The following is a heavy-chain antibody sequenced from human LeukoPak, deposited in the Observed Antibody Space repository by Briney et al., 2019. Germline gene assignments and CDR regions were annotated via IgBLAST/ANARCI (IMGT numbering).Heavy chain of an antibody. CDR3: AIYSSSSVFDAFDI. Sequence: SVKVSCKASGGTFSSYAISWVRQAPGQGLEWMGGIIPIFGTANYAQKFQGRVTITADESTSTAYMELSSLRSEDTAVYYCAIYSSSSVFDAFDIWGQGTMVTVSS. CDR2: IIPIFGTA. J-gene: IGHJ3*02. CDR1: GGTFSSYA. V-gene: IGHV1-69*13. D-gene: IGHD6-6*01.